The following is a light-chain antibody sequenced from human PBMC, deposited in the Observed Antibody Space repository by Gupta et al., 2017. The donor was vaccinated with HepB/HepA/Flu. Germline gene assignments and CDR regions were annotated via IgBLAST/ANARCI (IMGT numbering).Light chain of an antibody. V-gene: IGKV1-8*01. J-gene: IGKJ1*01. Sequence: AIRMTQSPSSFSASTGDRVTITCRASQAITTYLAWYQQKPGSPPKLLIYGGSALEGGVPSRFSGRGSGTDFTLTISSLQSEDFATYYCQQYYNNPWTFGQGTTVDI. CDR1: QAITTY. CDR2: GGS. CDR3: QQYYNNPWT.